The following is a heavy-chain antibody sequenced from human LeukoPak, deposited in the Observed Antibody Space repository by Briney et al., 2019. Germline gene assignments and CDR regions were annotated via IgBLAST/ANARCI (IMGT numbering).Heavy chain of an antibody. CDR2: IYYTGST. D-gene: IGHD6-13*01. Sequence: SETLSLTCTVSGGSISSYFWSWIRQPPGKGLEWIGYIYYTGSTNSNPSLKSRVSISVDTSKNQFSLKLSSVTAADTAVYYCARARQTAAGHGGHAFDIWGQGTLVTVSS. CDR1: GGSISSYF. V-gene: IGHV4-59*01. J-gene: IGHJ3*02. CDR3: ARARQTAAGHGGHAFDI.